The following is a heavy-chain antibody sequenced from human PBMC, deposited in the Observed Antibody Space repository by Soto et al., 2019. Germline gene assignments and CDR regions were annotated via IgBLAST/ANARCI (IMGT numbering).Heavy chain of an antibody. V-gene: IGHV3-48*03. Sequence: GGSLRLSCAASRFTFSTYEMNWVRQAPGKGLEWVSYISSSGYTVYYAGSVKGRFTISRDNTRNSLYLQMNSLRDEDTALYYCVRYCSTTVCHGVATRTFDYWGQGTLVTVSS. CDR3: VRYCSTTVCHGVATRTFDY. CDR1: RFTFSTYE. D-gene: IGHD2-2*01. J-gene: IGHJ4*02. CDR2: ISSSGYTV.